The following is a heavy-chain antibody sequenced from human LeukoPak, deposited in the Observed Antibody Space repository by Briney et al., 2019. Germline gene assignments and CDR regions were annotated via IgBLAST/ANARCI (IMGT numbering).Heavy chain of an antibody. D-gene: IGHD1-26*01. V-gene: IGHV3-48*01. CDR2: ISRSSSPK. CDR3: AKRGIVGAAYHFDY. J-gene: IGHJ4*02. Sequence: PGGSLRLSCVGSGFIFSSFSMNWVRQAPGKGLEWLSYISRSSSPKYYADSVKGRFTISRDNSKNTLYLQMNSLRAEDTAVYYCAKRGIVGAAYHFDYWGQGTLVTVSS. CDR1: GFIFSSFS.